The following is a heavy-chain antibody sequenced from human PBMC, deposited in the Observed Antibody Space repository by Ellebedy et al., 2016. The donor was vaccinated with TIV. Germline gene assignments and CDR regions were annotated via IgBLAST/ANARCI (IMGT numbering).Heavy chain of an antibody. CDR2: ISWHGGSS. J-gene: IGHJ4*02. CDR3: VKDRSHYCFDY. D-gene: IGHD2-21*02. V-gene: IGHV3-43*01. Sequence: GESLKISCEVSGFNFDDYTMHWVRQAPGKGLEWVAFISWHGGSSRHADSVRGRFTISRDNNKNSLYLQMNSLRTEDTALYYCVKDRSHYCFDYWGQGTLVTVSS. CDR1: GFNFDDYT.